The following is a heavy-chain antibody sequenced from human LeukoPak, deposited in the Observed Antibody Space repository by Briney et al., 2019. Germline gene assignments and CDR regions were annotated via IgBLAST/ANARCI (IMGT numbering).Heavy chain of an antibody. Sequence: PSETLSLTCAVYGGSFSGYYWSWIRQPPGKGLEWVANIKQDGSEKYYVDSVKGRFTISRDNAKNSLYLQMNSLRAEDTAVYYCARDYDFWNVGDAFDIWGQGTMVTVSS. CDR1: GGSFSGYY. D-gene: IGHD3-3*01. J-gene: IGHJ3*02. CDR2: IKQDGSEK. V-gene: IGHV3-7*01. CDR3: ARDYDFWNVGDAFDI.